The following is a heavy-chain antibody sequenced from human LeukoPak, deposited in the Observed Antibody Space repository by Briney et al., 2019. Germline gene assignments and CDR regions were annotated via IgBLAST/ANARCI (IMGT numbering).Heavy chain of an antibody. J-gene: IGHJ4*02. CDR1: GYSITNYA. Sequence: ASVMVSCKASGYSITNYAILWVRQAPGQGLEWMGWINTNTEKSTYVPGFTGKYVFSLDRSVNTAYLQISSLKAEDTALYHCATGGGYRFAYWGQGTLVTVSS. CDR3: ATGGGYRFAY. D-gene: IGHD6-25*01. V-gene: IGHV7-4-1*02. CDR2: INTNTEKS.